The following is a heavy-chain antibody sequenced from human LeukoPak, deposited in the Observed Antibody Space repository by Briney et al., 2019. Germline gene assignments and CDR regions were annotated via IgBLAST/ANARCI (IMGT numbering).Heavy chain of an antibody. CDR2: INPNSDGT. J-gene: IGHJ5*02. CDR1: GYTFTDYF. Sequence: ASVTVSCKAFGYTFTDYFIHWVRHAPGQGLEWMGWINPNSDGTNYAQKFQGRVTMTRDTSISTAYMELSSLRSDDTAVYYCARDVSSTSSWWFDPWGQGTLVIVSS. CDR3: ARDVSSTSSWWFDP. V-gene: IGHV1-2*02. D-gene: IGHD2-2*01.